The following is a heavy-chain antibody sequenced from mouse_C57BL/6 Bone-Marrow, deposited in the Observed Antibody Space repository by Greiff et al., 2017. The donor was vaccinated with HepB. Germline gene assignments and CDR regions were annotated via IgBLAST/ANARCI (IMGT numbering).Heavy chain of an antibody. J-gene: IGHJ1*03. V-gene: IGHV1-64*01. CDR3: ARWSTTVVATPYWDFDV. CDR1: GYTFTSYW. D-gene: IGHD1-1*01. Sequence: VQLQQPGAELVKPGASVKLSCKASGYTFTSYWMHWVKQRPGQGLEWIGMIHPNSGSTNYNEKFKSKATLTVDKSSSTAYMQLSSRTSEDSAVYYCARWSTTVVATPYWDFDVWGTGTTVTVSS. CDR2: IHPNSGST.